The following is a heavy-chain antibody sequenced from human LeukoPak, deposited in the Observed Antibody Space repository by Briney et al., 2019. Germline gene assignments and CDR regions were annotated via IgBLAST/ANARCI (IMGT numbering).Heavy chain of an antibody. V-gene: IGHV3-30*02. D-gene: IGHD2-2*02. J-gene: IGHJ1*01. Sequence: GGSLRLSCAASGFTFSSCGMHWVRQAPGKGLEWVAFIRYDGSNKYYADSVKGRFTISRDNSKNTLYLQMNSLRAGVTAVYYCVKDFYCSSTSCYTPEYLQHWGQGTLVTVSS. CDR3: VKDFYCSSTSCYTPEYLQH. CDR2: IRYDGSNK. CDR1: GFTFSSCG.